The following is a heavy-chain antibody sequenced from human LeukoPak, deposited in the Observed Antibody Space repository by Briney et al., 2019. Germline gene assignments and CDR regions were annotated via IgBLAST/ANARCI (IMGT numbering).Heavy chain of an antibody. CDR3: ARDASSYSYDSSGYYSNYFDY. V-gene: IGHV3-48*03. Sequence: GGSLRLSCAASGFTFSSYEMNWVRQAPGKGLEWVSYISSSGSTIYYADSVKGRFTISRDNAKNSLYLQMNSLRAEDTAVYYCARDASSYSYDSSGYYSNYFDYWGQGTLVTVSS. D-gene: IGHD3-22*01. CDR2: ISSSGSTI. J-gene: IGHJ4*02. CDR1: GFTFSSYE.